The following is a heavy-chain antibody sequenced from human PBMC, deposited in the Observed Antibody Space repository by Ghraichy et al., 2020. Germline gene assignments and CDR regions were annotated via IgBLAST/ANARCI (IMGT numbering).Heavy chain of an antibody. V-gene: IGHV3-21*01. J-gene: IGHJ4*02. Sequence: GGSLRLSCAASGFIFSSYSMNWVRQAPGKGLEWVSSISSSRGSIYYADSVKGRFTISRDNAKNSLYLQMSSLRAEDTAVYYCARGYCSSTSCSIDYWGQGTLVTVSS. CDR3: ARGYCSSTSCSIDY. D-gene: IGHD2-2*01. CDR1: GFIFSSYS. CDR2: ISSSRGSI.